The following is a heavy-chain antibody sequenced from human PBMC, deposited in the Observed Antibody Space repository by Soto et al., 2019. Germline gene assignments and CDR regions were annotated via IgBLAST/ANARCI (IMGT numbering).Heavy chain of an antibody. V-gene: IGHV3-15*07. CDR2: IKSKTDGGTT. J-gene: IGHJ6*02. Sequence: GGSLRLSCAASGFTFSNAWMNWVRQAPGKGLEWVGRIKSKTDGGTTDYAAPVKGRFTISRDDSKNTLYLQMNSLKTEDTAVYYCTTDSSGGDYSYGSIRYYYYGMDVWGQGTTVTVSS. D-gene: IGHD5-18*01. CDR3: TTDSSGGDYSYGSIRYYYYGMDV. CDR1: GFTFSNAW.